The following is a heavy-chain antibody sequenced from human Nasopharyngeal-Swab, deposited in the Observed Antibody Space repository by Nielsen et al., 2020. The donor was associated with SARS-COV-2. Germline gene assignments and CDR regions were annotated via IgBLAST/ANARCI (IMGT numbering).Heavy chain of an antibody. CDR3: ARGSGYYDSSGYSDY. CDR2: IYYMGST. V-gene: IGHV4-61*08. CDR1: GGSISSGGYS. J-gene: IGHJ4*02. D-gene: IGHD3-22*01. Sequence: SETLSLTCAVSGGSISSGGYSWSWIRQPPGKGLEGIGYIYYMGSTNYNPSLKSRVTISVDTSKNQFSLKLSSVTAADTAVYYCARGSGYYDSSGYSDYWGQGTLVTVSS.